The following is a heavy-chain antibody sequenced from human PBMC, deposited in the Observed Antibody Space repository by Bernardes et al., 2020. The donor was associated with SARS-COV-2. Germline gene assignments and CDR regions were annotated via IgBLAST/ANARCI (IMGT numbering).Heavy chain of an antibody. Sequence: ASVKVSCKASGYTFTGYYIHWVRQAPGQGLEWMGWITPNSGGTNYAQKFQGRVTMTRDTSISTAHMELSRLRFDDTAVYYCARTGSRGDPFNIWGQGTMVSVSS. CDR1: GYTFTGYY. V-gene: IGHV1-2*02. CDR2: ITPNSGGT. J-gene: IGHJ3*02. CDR3: ARTGSRGDPFNI.